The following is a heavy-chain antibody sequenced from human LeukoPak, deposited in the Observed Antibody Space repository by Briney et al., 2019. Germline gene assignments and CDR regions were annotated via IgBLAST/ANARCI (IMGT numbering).Heavy chain of an antibody. CDR2: IYPGDSDT. J-gene: IGHJ5*02. V-gene: IGHV5-51*01. CDR3: ARLGSGVVVPAAIKYNWFDP. CDR1: GYSFTSYW. D-gene: IGHD2-2*02. Sequence: GESLKISCKGSGYSFTSYWIGWVRQMPGKGLEWMGIIYPGDSDTRYSPSFQGQVTISADKSISTAYLQWSSLKASDTAMNYCARLGSGVVVPAAIKYNWFDPWGQGTLVTVSS.